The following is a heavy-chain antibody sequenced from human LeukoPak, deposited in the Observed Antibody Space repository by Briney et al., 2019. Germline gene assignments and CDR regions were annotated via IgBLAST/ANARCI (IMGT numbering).Heavy chain of an antibody. V-gene: IGHV4-61*02. CDR3: ARGAGARSDY. CDR1: GGSITSGSYF. CDR2: VHTSGST. J-gene: IGHJ4*02. Sequence: SETLSLTCTVSGGSITSGSYFWSWIRQPAGKGLEWIGRVHTSGSTNYNPSLKSPVTVSVDTSKNQFSLNLRFVTAADTAVYYCARGAGARSDYWGQGTLVTVSS. D-gene: IGHD1-26*01.